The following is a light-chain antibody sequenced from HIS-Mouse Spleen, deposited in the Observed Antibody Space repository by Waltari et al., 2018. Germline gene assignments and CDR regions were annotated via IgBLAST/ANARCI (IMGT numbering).Light chain of an antibody. CDR3: AAWDDSLSGPV. CDR1: SSNIGSNY. J-gene: IGLJ3*02. Sequence: QSVLTQPPSASGTPGQRVTISCSGSSSNIGSNYVYWYQQLPGTAPKLTIYRNKRRPSGGPDRCSGSKSGTSASLAISGLRSEDEADYYCAAWDDSLSGPVFGGGTKLTVL. V-gene: IGLV1-47*01. CDR2: RNK.